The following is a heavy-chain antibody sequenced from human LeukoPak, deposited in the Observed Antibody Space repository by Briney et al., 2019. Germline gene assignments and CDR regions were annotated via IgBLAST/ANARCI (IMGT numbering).Heavy chain of an antibody. Sequence: GGSLRLSCAASGFTFSSYWMSWVRQAPGKGLVWVSRIDSDGSSTRYGDSVKGRFTISRDNAKNTLYLQMNSLRAEDTAVYYCTRDPRTSEIGYWGQGTLVTVSS. CDR3: TRDPRTSEIGY. V-gene: IGHV3-74*01. D-gene: IGHD5-24*01. J-gene: IGHJ4*02. CDR2: IDSDGSST. CDR1: GFTFSSYW.